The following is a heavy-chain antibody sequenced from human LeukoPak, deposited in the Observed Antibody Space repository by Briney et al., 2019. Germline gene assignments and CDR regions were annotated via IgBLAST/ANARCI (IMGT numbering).Heavy chain of an antibody. V-gene: IGHV4-39*01. Sequence: SETLSLTCTVSGGSISSSSYYWGWIRQPPGKGLEWIGSIYYSGSTYYNPSLKSRVTISVDTSKNQFSLNLSSVTAADTAVYYCVRGVTMVRGAAYFDYWGQGTLVTVSS. D-gene: IGHD3-10*01. CDR3: VRGVTMVRGAAYFDY. CDR1: GGSISSSSYY. J-gene: IGHJ4*02. CDR2: IYYSGST.